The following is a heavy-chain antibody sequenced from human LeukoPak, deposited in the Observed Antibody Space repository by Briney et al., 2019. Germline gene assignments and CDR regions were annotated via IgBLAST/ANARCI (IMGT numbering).Heavy chain of an antibody. V-gene: IGHV3-21*01. J-gene: IGHJ6*03. CDR3: ARSYGDYEYYYYYMDV. CDR1: GFTFSSYS. CDR2: ISSSSSYI. Sequence: GGSLRLSCAASGFTFSSYSMNWVRQAPGKGLEWVSSISSSSSYIYYADSVKGRFTISRDNAKNSLYLQMNSLRAEDTAVYYCARSYGDYEYYYYYMDVWGKGTTVTISS. D-gene: IGHD4-17*01.